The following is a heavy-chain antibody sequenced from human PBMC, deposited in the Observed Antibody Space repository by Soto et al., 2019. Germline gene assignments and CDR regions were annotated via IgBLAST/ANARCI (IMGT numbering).Heavy chain of an antibody. J-gene: IGHJ4*02. D-gene: IGHD4-17*01. V-gene: IGHV1-18*01. CDR1: GYTFAASG. CDR3: ARWDDYGASDQYHFDQ. Sequence: ASVKVSCKASGYTFAASGISWVRQAPGQGPEWMGWTSIYNGHTEYSPKFLGRVVMTTDTSADTAYLGLKSLRPDDAALYYCARWDDYGASDQYHFDQWGQGTLVTVSS. CDR2: TSIYNGHT.